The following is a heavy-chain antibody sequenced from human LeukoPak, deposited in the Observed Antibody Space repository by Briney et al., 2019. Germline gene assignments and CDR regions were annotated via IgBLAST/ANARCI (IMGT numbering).Heavy chain of an antibody. V-gene: IGHV1-69*04. CDR2: IIPILGIA. CDR1: GGTFSSYA. CDR3: ARVVRLERRWGGAFDI. J-gene: IGHJ3*02. Sequence: ASVKVSCKASGGTFSSYAISRVRQAPGQGLEWMGRIIPILGIANYVQKFQGRVTITADKSTSTAYMELSSLRSEDTAVYYCARVVRLERRWGGAFDIWGQGTMVTVSS. D-gene: IGHD1-1*01.